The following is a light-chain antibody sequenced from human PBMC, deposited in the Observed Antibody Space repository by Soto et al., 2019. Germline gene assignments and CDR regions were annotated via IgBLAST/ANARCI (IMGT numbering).Light chain of an antibody. CDR1: QSVSSY. J-gene: IGKJ1*01. CDR3: QQYSSSPET. Sequence: EIVLTPSPATLSLSPVERATLSCRASQSVSSYLAWYQQKPGQAPRLLIYDASNRATGIPARFSGSGSGTDFTLSVSGLEPEDFAVYYCQQYSSSPETFGQGTKVDIK. CDR2: DAS. V-gene: IGKV3-11*01.